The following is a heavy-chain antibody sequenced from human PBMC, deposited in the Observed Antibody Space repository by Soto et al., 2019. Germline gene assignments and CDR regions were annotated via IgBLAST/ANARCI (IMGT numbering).Heavy chain of an antibody. CDR3: AQGKISTTGLNY. CDR1: GFTFSSYA. D-gene: IGHD1-1*01. V-gene: IGHV3-23*01. J-gene: IGHJ4*02. CDR2: ISNSGGST. Sequence: GGSLRLSCAASGFTFSSYAMSWARQAPGKGLEWVSSISNSGGSTYHADSVKGRFTISRDDSEKTLYLQMNSLRVEDAAIYFCAQGKISTTGLNYWGQGTLVTVS.